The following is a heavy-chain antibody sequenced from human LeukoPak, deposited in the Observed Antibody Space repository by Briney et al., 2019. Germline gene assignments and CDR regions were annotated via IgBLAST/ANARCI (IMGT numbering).Heavy chain of an antibody. Sequence: SVKVSCKASGGTFSSYTISWVRQAPGQGLEWMGRIIPILGIANYAQKFQGRVTITADESTSTAYMELSGLRSEDTAVYYCARSTVDTAMVSPRSFDYWGQGTLVTVSS. J-gene: IGHJ4*02. CDR2: IIPILGIA. D-gene: IGHD5-18*01. CDR3: ARSTVDTAMVSPRSFDY. CDR1: GGTFSSYT. V-gene: IGHV1-69*02.